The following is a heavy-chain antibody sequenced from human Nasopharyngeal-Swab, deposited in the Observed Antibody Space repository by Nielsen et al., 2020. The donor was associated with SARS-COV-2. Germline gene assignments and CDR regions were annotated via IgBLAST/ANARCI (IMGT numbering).Heavy chain of an antibody. V-gene: IGHV4-31*03. CDR3: ARSMYCSSTSRRYYFDY. CDR2: IYYSGST. CDR1: GGSFSSAGYF. J-gene: IGHJ4*02. D-gene: IGHD2-2*01. Sequence: SETLSLTCTVSGGSFSSAGYFWTWIRQHPGKGLEWIGYIYYSGSTYYNPSLKGRVTISVDTSRNHFSLKLSSVTAADTAVYFCARSMYCSSTSRRYYFDYWGQGTLVTVSS.